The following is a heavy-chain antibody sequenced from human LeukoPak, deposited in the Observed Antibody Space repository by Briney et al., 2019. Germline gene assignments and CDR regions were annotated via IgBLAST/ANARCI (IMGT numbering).Heavy chain of an antibody. J-gene: IGHJ4*02. CDR3: ASGSGGGEYYFDY. D-gene: IGHD3-10*01. V-gene: IGHV4-4*02. Sequence: PSETLSLTCAVSSASISSSNWWSCVRQPPGKGLEWIGEIYHSGSTNYNPSLKSRVTISLDKSKNQFSLKLSSVTAADTAVYYCASGSGGGEYYFDYWGQGTLVTVSS. CDR2: IYHSGST. CDR1: SASISSSNW.